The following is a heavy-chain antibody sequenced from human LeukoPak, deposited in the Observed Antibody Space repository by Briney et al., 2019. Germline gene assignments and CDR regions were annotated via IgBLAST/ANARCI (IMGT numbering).Heavy chain of an antibody. Sequence: SETLSLTCTVSGGSISSYYWSWIRQPAGKGLEWIGRIYTSGSTNYNPSLKSRVTMSVDTSKNQFSLKLSSVTAADTAVYYCARDRYSGSYAYFDYWGQGTLVTVSS. CDR3: ARDRYSGSYAYFDY. D-gene: IGHD1-26*01. J-gene: IGHJ4*02. CDR2: IYTSGST. V-gene: IGHV4-4*07. CDR1: GGSISSYY.